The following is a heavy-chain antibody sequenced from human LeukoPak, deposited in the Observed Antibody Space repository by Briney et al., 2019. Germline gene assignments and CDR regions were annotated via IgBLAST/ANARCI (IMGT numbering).Heavy chain of an antibody. V-gene: IGHV3-53*01. Sequence: GGSLRLSCAAAGFTFSSNYMSWVRQAPGKGLEWVSVIYSGGSTYYADSAKGRFTISRDNSKNTLYLQMNSLRAEDTAVYYCARDEHCSSTSCYAHWGQGTLVTVSS. CDR3: ARDEHCSSTSCYAH. J-gene: IGHJ4*02. D-gene: IGHD2-2*01. CDR2: IYSGGST. CDR1: GFTFSSNY.